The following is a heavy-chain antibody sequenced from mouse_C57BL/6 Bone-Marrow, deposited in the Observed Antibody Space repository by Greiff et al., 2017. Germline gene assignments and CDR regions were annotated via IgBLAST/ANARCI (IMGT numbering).Heavy chain of an antibody. V-gene: IGHV5-6*02. Sequence: EVKLVESGGDLVKPGGSLKLSCAASGFTFSSYGMSWVRQTPDKRLEWVATISSGGSYTYYPDSVKGRFTISRDNAKNTLYLQMSSLKSEDTAMYCGAVCGSMWFAYWGQGTLVTVSA. D-gene: IGHD1-1*01. J-gene: IGHJ3*01. CDR3: AVCGSMWFAY. CDR2: ISSGGSYT. CDR1: GFTFSSYG.